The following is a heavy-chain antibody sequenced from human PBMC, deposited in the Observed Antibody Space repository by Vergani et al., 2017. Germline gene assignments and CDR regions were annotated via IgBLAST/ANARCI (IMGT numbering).Heavy chain of an antibody. J-gene: IGHJ5*02. CDR3: AVLGNWFDP. D-gene: IGHD3-16*01. V-gene: IGHV3-21*01. CDR1: GFTFSSYS. CDR2: ISSSSSYI. Sequence: EVQLVESGGGLVKPGGSLRLSCAASGFTFSSYSMNWVRQAPGKGLEWVSSISSSSSYIYYADSVKGRVTISRDNAKNSLYLQMNSLRAEDTAVYYCAVLGNWFDPWGQGTLVTVSS.